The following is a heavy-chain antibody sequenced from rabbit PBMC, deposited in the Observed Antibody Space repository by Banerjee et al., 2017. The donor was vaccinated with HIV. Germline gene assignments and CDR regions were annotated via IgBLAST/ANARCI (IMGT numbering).Heavy chain of an antibody. V-gene: IGHV1S45*01. CDR1: GFTLSSYY. J-gene: IGHJ4*01. CDR3: ARADGGYTYYPM. Sequence: QQQLEESGGGLVKPGGTLTLTCKASGFTLSSYYMCWVRQAPGKGLELIACIDTADSNTYYASWAKGRFTISKTSSTTVTLQMTSLTAADTATYFCARADGGYTYYPMWGPGTLVTVS. CDR2: IDTADSNT. D-gene: IGHD6-1*01.